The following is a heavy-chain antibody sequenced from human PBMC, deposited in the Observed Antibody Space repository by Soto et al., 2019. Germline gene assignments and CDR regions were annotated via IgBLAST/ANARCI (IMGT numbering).Heavy chain of an antibody. Sequence: GGSLRLSCAASGFTFSSYSMNWVRQAPGKGLEWVSYISSSSSNTHYADSVKGRFTISRDNAKNSLYLQMNSLRAEDTAVYYCARWPGGGDYILGSVDAFDIWGQGTMVTVSS. D-gene: IGHD3-16*01. V-gene: IGHV3-48*01. CDR1: GFTFSSYS. CDR3: ARWPGGGDYILGSVDAFDI. CDR2: ISSSSSNT. J-gene: IGHJ3*02.